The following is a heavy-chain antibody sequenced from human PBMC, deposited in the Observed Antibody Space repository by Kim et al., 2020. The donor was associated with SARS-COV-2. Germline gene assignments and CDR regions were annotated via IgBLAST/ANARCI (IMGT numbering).Heavy chain of an antibody. D-gene: IGHD3-22*01. CDR2: IYSGGST. CDR3: ARFYDSSGNSAFDI. V-gene: IGHV3-53*01. Sequence: GGSLRLSCAASGFTVSSNYMSWVRQAPGKGLEWVSVIYSGGSTYYADSVKGRFTISRDNSKNTLYLQMNSLRAEDTAVYYCARFYDSSGNSAFDIWGQGTMVTVSS. J-gene: IGHJ3*02. CDR1: GFTVSSNY.